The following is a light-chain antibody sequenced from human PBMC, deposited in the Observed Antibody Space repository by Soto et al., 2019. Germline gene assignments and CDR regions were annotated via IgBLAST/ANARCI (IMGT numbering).Light chain of an antibody. CDR2: GAS. V-gene: IGKV3-15*01. Sequence: EIVMTQSPATLSVSPGERATLSCRASQSVSSNLAWYQQKPVQAPRLLIYGASTRATGIPARFSGSVSGTDFTLTISSLQSEDFAVYYCQKYNNWPALTFGGGTKVEIK. CDR3: QKYNNWPALT. J-gene: IGKJ4*01. CDR1: QSVSSN.